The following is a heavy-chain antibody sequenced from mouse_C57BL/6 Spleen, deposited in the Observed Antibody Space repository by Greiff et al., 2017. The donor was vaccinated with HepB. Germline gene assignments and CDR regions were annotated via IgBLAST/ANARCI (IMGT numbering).Heavy chain of an antibody. CDR2: IDPSDSYT. CDR3: ARKAWYDGYYEFAY. D-gene: IGHD2-3*01. V-gene: IGHV1-50*01. CDR1: GYTFTSYW. J-gene: IGHJ3*01. Sequence: QVQLQQPGAELVKPGASVKLSCKASGYTFTSYWMQWVKQRPGQGLEWIGEIDPSDSYTNYNQKFRGKATLTVDTSSSTAYMQLSSLTSEDSAVYYCARKAWYDGYYEFAYWGQGTLVTVSA.